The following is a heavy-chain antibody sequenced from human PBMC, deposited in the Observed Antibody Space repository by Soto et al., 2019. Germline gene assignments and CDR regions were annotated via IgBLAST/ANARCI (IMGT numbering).Heavy chain of an antibody. D-gene: IGHD3-22*01. V-gene: IGHV4-59*01. CDR2: IYYSGST. CDR1: GGSISSYY. Sequence: PSETLSLTCTVSGGSISSYYWSWIRQPPGKGLEWIGYIYYSGSTNYNPSLKSRVTISVDTSRSQFSLKLSSVTAADTAVYYCARDVVSYYDSRDRWFDPWGQGTLVTVSS. J-gene: IGHJ5*02. CDR3: ARDVVSYYDSRDRWFDP.